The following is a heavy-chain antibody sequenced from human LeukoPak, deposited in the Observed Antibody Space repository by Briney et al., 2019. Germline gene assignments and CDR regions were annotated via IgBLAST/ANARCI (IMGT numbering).Heavy chain of an antibody. V-gene: IGHV3-48*01. CDR2: INSRSGPI. Sequence: GGSLRLSCAASGFTFSTYAMNWVRQAPGKGLEWFSYINSRSGPIYYAHSVKGRFTISKDKVKNSLYLQMNNLRAEDTAVYYCARAAPTVTTPRYYYMDVWGKGTTVTVSS. CDR1: GFTFSTYA. J-gene: IGHJ6*03. CDR3: ARAAPTVTTPRYYYMDV. D-gene: IGHD4-17*01.